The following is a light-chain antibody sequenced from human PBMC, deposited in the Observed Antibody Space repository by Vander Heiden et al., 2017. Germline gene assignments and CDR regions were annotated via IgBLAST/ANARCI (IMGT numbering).Light chain of an antibody. CDR2: GAS. J-gene: IGKJ2*01. CDR1: QSINNI. Sequence: DIQMTQSPSSLSASVGDRVTITCRASQSINNILNWYQQRPGKAPKLLIYGASSLQSEVPSRFSASASGTDFTLSISSLQPEDSATYYCQQSDSVPFTFGQGTKLEIK. V-gene: IGKV1-39*01. CDR3: QQSDSVPFT.